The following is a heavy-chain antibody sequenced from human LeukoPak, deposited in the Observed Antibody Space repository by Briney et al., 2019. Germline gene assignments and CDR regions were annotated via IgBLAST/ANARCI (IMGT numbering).Heavy chain of an antibody. CDR3: AKEGGLWLHRIPSVDY. Sequence: GGSLRLSCAASGFTFSSHSMHWVRQAPGKGLEWVAFIRYDGSNKYYADSVKGRFTISRDNSKNTLYLQMNSLRAEDRAVYYCAKEGGLWLHRIPSVDYWGQGTLVTVSS. D-gene: IGHD5-24*01. J-gene: IGHJ4*02. V-gene: IGHV3-30*02. CDR2: IRYDGSNK. CDR1: GFTFSSHS.